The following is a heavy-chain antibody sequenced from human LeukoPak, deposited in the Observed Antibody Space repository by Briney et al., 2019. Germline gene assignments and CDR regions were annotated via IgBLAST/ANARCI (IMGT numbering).Heavy chain of an antibody. CDR3: ARDASAGGFDP. V-gene: IGHV3-33*01. Sequence: PGGSLRLSCAASGFTFSGSGFHWVRQAPGKGLEWVAVIWYDGSNKYYADSVKGRFTISRDNSKNTLYLQMNSLRAEDTAVYYCARDASAGGFDPWGQGTLVTVSS. J-gene: IGHJ5*02. CDR1: GFTFSGSG. CDR2: IWYDGSNK. D-gene: IGHD3-10*01.